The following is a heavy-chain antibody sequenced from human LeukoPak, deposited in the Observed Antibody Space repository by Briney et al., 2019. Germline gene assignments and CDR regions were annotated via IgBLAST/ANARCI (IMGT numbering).Heavy chain of an antibody. CDR1: GGSISSYY. J-gene: IGHJ4*02. CDR2: IYTSGST. Sequence: SETLSLTCTVPGGSISSYYWSWIRQPPGKGLEWIGHIYTSGSTNYNPSLKSRVSISVDTSKNQFSLKLSSVTAADTAVYYCARHEDGGNSLFDYWGQGTLVTVSS. CDR3: ARHEDGGNSLFDY. V-gene: IGHV4-4*09. D-gene: IGHD4-23*01.